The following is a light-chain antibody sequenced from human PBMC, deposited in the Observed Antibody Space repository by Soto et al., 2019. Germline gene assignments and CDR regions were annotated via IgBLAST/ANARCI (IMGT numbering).Light chain of an antibody. CDR3: ATWDDSLDGVV. Sequence: QSVLTQSPSASGTPGQTIAISCSGGSSNIGSHTVNWYQQLPGTAPRLLIYSNTQRPSGVPDRFSGSKSGTSASLAITGLQSDSEGDYYCATWDDSLDGVVFGGGTKVTVL. CDR1: SSNIGSHT. CDR2: SNT. V-gene: IGLV1-44*01. J-gene: IGLJ2*01.